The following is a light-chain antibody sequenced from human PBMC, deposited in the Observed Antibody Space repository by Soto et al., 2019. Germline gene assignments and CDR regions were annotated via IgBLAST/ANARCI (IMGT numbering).Light chain of an antibody. J-gene: IGLJ3*02. V-gene: IGLV2-8*01. CDR2: EVS. Sequence: QSALTQPPSASGSPGQSVTISCTGTSSDVGGYNYVAWYQQHPGKAPKLMIYEVSKRPSGVPDRFSGSKSGSTASLTVSGLQAEDGADYYCGSYGGSNIWVFGGGTKLTVL. CDR1: SSDVGGYNY. CDR3: GSYGGSNIWV.